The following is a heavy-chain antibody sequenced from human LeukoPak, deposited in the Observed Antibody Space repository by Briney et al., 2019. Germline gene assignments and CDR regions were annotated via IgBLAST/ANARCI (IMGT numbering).Heavy chain of an antibody. CDR1: GGSISSGGYY. CDR2: IYYSGST. J-gene: IGHJ5*02. CDR3: ARDIVVVPAAMANWFDP. Sequence: SETLSLTCTVSGGSISSGGYYWSWIRQHPGKGLEWIGYIYYSGSTYYNPSLKSRVTISVDTSKNQFSLKLSSVTAADTAVYYCARDIVVVPAAMANWFDPWGQGTLVTVSS. V-gene: IGHV4-31*03. D-gene: IGHD2-2*01.